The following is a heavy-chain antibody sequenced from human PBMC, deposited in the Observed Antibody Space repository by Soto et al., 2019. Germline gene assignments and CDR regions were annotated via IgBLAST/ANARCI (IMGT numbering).Heavy chain of an antibody. CDR2: IYWDDAK. V-gene: IGHV2-5*02. Sequence: QITLKESGPTLVKPTQTLTLTCTFSGFSRSTSGVGVGWIRKPPGKALEWLALIYWDDAKRYSPSLNSRLTITKDTSKIQVVLTMTKIDPVDTATYYCAHSRYDFWKNDGRPGDYFDYWGQGTLVTVSS. CDR3: AHSRYDFWKNDGRPGDYFDY. D-gene: IGHD3-3*01. J-gene: IGHJ4*02. CDR1: GFSRSTSGVG.